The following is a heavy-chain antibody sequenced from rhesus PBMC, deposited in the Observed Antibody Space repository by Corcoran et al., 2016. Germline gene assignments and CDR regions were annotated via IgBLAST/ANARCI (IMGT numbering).Heavy chain of an antibody. CDR1: GVSISSNY. J-gene: IGHJ4*01. Sequence: QVKLQESGPGLVKPLETLSLTCAVSGVSISSNYWSWIRQPQGKGLEWIGDIDGSGSSTHLHPPRKSRVTLSLDTSKNQFALELGSVTAADTAVYYCARGFRVVVVSATPFDFWGQGVLVTVSS. D-gene: IGHD2-8*01. CDR2: IDGSGSST. V-gene: IGHV4S11*01. CDR3: ARGFRVVVVSATPFDF.